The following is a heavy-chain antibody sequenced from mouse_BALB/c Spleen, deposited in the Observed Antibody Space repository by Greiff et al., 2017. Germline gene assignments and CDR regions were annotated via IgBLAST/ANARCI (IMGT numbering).Heavy chain of an antibody. D-gene: IGHD2-4*01. CDR1: GYTFTSYW. CDR3: YDYDGTSFAY. J-gene: IGHJ3*01. V-gene: IGHV1S81*02. Sequence: VQLQQSGAELVKPGASVKLSCKASGYTFTSYWMHWVKQRPGQGLEWIGEINPSNGRTNYNEKFKSKATLTVDKSSSTAYMQLSSLTSEDSAVYYCYDYDGTSFAYWGQGTLVTVSA. CDR2: INPSNGRT.